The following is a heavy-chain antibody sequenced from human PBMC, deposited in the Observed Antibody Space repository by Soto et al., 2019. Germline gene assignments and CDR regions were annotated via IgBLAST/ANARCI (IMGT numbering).Heavy chain of an antibody. CDR3: ARAAGMVALDY. CDR2: MNAGNGNT. CDR1: GYIFSRND. Sequence: QVQLVQSGAEEKKHGASVKVSCKASGYIFSRNDIHWVRQAPGQRLEWMGWMNAGNGNTRYSREFQARVTFTRDTAASTGYMGLSSLRSEDTAVYYCARAAGMVALDYWGQGTLVTVSS. D-gene: IGHD5-18*01. J-gene: IGHJ4*02. V-gene: IGHV1-3*05.